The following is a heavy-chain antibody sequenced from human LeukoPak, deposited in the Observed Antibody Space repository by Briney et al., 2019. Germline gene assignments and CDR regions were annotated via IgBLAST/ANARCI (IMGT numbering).Heavy chain of an antibody. Sequence: SETLSLTCTVSGGSISSSSYYWGWIRQPPGKGLEWIGSIYYSGSTYYNPSLKSRVTISVDTSKNQFSLKLSSVTAADTAVYYCARDQPNMIVVVTKGSRYFDYWGQGTLVTVSS. CDR2: IYYSGST. D-gene: IGHD3-22*01. CDR3: ARDQPNMIVVVTKGSRYFDY. CDR1: GGSISSSSYY. V-gene: IGHV4-39*07. J-gene: IGHJ4*02.